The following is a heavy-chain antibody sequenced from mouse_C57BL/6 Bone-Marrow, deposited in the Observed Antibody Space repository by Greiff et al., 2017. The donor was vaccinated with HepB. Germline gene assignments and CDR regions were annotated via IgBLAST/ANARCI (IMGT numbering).Heavy chain of an antibody. V-gene: IGHV3-1*01. D-gene: IGHD1-1*01. CDR1: GYSITSGYD. CDR2: ISYSGST. J-gene: IGHJ2*01. Sequence: EVQLQESGPGMVKPSQSLSLTCTVTGYSITSGYDWHWIRHFPGNKLEWMGYISYSGSTNYNPSLKSRISITHDTSKNHFFLKLNSVTTEDTATYYCARGAYYGSSVDLYFDYWGQGTTLTVSS. CDR3: ARGAYYGSSVDLYFDY.